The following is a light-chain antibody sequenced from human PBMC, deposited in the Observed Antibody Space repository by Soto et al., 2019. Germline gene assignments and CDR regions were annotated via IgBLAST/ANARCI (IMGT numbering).Light chain of an antibody. J-gene: IGKJ5*01. Sequence: EIVLTQSPATLSLSPGERATLSCRASQSVSTYLAWYQQKPGQAPRLFIYDASNRATGIPARFSGSGSGTDFTLTISSLDAEDLTVNYCQKRSKWPLTFGQWTRLEIK. CDR2: DAS. CDR1: QSVSTY. CDR3: QKRSKWPLT. V-gene: IGKV3-11*01.